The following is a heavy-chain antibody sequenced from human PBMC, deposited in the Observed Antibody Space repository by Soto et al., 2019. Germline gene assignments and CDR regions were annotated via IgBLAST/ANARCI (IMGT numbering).Heavy chain of an antibody. J-gene: IGHJ6*04. CDR2: IYYSGST. CDR3: ARDQDWNYDYYYGMDV. CDR1: GVSISIGYYY. Sequence: TLSLTCTVSGVSISIGYYYWSWFRLLSVKGLEWIGYIYYSGSTYYNPSLKSRVTISVDTSKNQFSLKLSSVTAADTAVYYCARDQDWNYDYYYGMDVWGEGNTVTVSS. D-gene: IGHD1-1*01. V-gene: IGHV4-30-4*01.